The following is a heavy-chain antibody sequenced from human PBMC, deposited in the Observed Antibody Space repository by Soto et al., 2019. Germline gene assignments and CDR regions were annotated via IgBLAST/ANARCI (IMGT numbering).Heavy chain of an antibody. D-gene: IGHD3-3*01. CDR2: ISSSSSTI. CDR3: ARGGFWSGYPDAFDI. V-gene: IGHV3-48*01. CDR1: GFPFSSYS. J-gene: IGHJ3*02. Sequence: GGSLRLSCAASGFPFSSYSMNWVRQAPGKGLEWVSYISSSSSTIYCADSVKGRFTISRDNAKNSLYLQMNSLRAEDTAVYYCARGGFWSGYPDAFDIWGQGTMVTVSS.